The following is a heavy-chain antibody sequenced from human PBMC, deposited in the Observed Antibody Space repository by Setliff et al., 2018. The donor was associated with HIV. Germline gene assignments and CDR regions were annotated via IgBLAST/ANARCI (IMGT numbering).Heavy chain of an antibody. J-gene: IGHJ4*02. Sequence: SETLSLTCAVSGGAISTYFWSWIRQPPGKGLEWIGEINYSGKTNKNPSLKSRVTISADTSRTQFSLNLISVTAADTAVYYCARATYGSRAGTGLYFDSWGQGALVTVSS. V-gene: IGHV4-59*12. CDR2: INYSGKT. D-gene: IGHD6-6*01. CDR1: GGAISTYF. CDR3: ARATYGSRAGTGLYFDS.